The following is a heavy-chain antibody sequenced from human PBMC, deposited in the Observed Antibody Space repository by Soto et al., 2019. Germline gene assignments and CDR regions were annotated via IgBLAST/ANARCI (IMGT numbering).Heavy chain of an antibody. CDR3: ARTYSYDSSGYPDY. D-gene: IGHD3-22*01. V-gene: IGHV4-34*01. CDR1: GGSFSGCY. J-gene: IGHJ4*02. CDR2: INHSGST. Sequence: QVQLQQWGAGLLKPSETLSLTCAVYGGSFSGCYWSWIRQPPGKGLEWIGEINHSGSTNYNPSLQRRGPXXVXTXXNHLSLKLSSVTAADTAVYYCARTYSYDSSGYPDYWGQGTLVTVSS.